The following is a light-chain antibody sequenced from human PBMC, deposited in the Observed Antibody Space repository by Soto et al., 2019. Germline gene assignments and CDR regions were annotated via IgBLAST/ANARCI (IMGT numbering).Light chain of an antibody. CDR2: DAS. CDR3: QQRSTCPPIT. V-gene: IGKV3-11*01. CDR1: QSVYRY. J-gene: IGKJ5*01. Sequence: EVVLTQSPATLSLSPGERATLSCRASQSVYRYLAWYQQKPGQPPRLLIYDASNRATGIPTRFSGSGSGTDFTLTISNLEPEDFAVYYCQQRSTCPPITFGQGTRLEI.